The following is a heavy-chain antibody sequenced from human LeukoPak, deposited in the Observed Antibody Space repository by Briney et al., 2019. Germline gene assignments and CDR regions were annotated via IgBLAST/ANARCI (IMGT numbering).Heavy chain of an antibody. V-gene: IGHV4-39*01. CDR2: IYYSGST. J-gene: IGHJ4*02. CDR1: GGSISSSSYY. Sequence: PLETLSLTCTVSGGSISSSSYYWGWIRQPPGKGLEWIGRIYYSGSTYYNPSLKSRVTISVDTSKNQFSLKLSSVTAADTAVNYCASSNPKLAAAGAGLIDYWGQGTLVTVSS. CDR3: ASSNPKLAAAGAGLIDY. D-gene: IGHD6-13*01.